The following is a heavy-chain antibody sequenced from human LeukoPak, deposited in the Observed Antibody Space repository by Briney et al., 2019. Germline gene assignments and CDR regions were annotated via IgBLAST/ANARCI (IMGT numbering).Heavy chain of an antibody. D-gene: IGHD3-9*01. J-gene: IGHJ3*02. CDR3: ARARTYYDILTGRRKDAFDI. V-gene: IGHV4-34*01. CDR1: GGSFSGYC. Sequence: SETLSLTCAVYGGSFSGYCWSWIRQPPGKGLEWIGEINHSGSTNYNPSPKSRVTISVDTSKNQFSLKLSSVTAADTAVYYCARARTYYDILTGRRKDAFDIWGQGTMVTVSS. CDR2: INHSGST.